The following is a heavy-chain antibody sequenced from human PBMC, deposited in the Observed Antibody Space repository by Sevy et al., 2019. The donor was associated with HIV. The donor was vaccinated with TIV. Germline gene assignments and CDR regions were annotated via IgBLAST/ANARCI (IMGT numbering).Heavy chain of an antibody. CDR1: GFSFSKYW. CDR2: IKEDGSQK. D-gene: IGHD3-9*01. V-gene: IGHV3-7*01. CDR3: ARDPDILSGYPSRYFDY. Sequence: GGSLRLSCAASGFSFSKYWMSWVRQAPGKGLEWVANIKEDGSQKNYLESVKGRFTISRDNAKNLLYLQMNNLRADDTAVYYCARDPDILSGYPSRYFDYWGQGTLVTVSS. J-gene: IGHJ4*02.